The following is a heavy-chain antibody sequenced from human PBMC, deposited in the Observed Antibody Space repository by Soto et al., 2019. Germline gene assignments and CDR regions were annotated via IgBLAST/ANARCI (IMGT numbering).Heavy chain of an antibody. CDR2: IYYSGST. J-gene: IGHJ4*02. V-gene: IGHV4-39*01. CDR1: GGSISSSTYY. CDR3: ANSYGDYVSY. D-gene: IGHD4-17*01. Sequence: QLQLQESGPGLVKPSETLSLTCTVSGGSISSSTYYWGWIRQPPGKGLEWIGSIYYSGSTYYNPSLESRVTISVGTSTSQFSLKLSSVTAADTAVYYCANSYGDYVSYWGQGTLVTVSS.